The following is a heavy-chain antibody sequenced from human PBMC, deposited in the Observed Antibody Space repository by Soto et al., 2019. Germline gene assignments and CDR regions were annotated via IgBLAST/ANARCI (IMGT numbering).Heavy chain of an antibody. D-gene: IGHD6-25*01. Sequence: GGSLRLSCAASGFTFSSYAMHWVRQAPGKGLEWVAVISYDGSNKYYADSVKGRFTISRDNSKNTLYLQMNSLRAEDTAVYYCGRSPGGSENWFDPWGQGTLVTVSS. J-gene: IGHJ5*02. CDR2: ISYDGSNK. CDR3: GRSPGGSENWFDP. CDR1: GFTFSSYA. V-gene: IGHV3-30-3*01.